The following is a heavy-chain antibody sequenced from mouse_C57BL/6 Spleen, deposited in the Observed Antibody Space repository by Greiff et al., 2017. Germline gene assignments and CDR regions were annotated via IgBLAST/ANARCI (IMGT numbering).Heavy chain of an antibody. CDR1: GFTFSDSG. CDR3: AWEDGYFDV. Sequence: EVMLVQSGGGLVKPGASLKLSCAASGFTFSDSGMHWVRQAPEKGLEWVAYISRGSSTIYYADTVKGRFTFSRDNAKNTLFLQMTSLRSEDTAMYYCAWEDGYFDVWGTGTTVTVSS. CDR2: ISRGSSTI. V-gene: IGHV5-17*01. J-gene: IGHJ1*03.